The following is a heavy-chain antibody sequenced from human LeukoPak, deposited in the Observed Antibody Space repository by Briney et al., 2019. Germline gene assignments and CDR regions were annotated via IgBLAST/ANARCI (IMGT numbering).Heavy chain of an antibody. J-gene: IGHJ4*02. CDR3: ARDRSGYSFPVLFDY. V-gene: IGHV3-30-3*01. CDR2: ISYDGSNK. D-gene: IGHD5-18*01. Sequence: PGGSLRLSCAASGFTFSSYAMHWVRQAPGKGLEWVAVISYDGSNKYYADSVKGRFTISRGNSKNTLYLQMNSLRAEDTAVCYCARDRSGYSFPVLFDYWGQGTLVTVSS. CDR1: GFTFSSYA.